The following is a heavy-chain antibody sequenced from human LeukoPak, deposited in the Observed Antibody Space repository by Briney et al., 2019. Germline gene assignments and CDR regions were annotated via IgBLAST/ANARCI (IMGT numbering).Heavy chain of an antibody. V-gene: IGHV3-11*01. CDR1: GFTFSDYY. J-gene: IGHJ6*03. D-gene: IGHD3-10*01. CDR3: ARRDYYGSGSSHHYYMDV. CDR2: ISCSGSTI. Sequence: PGGSLRLSCAASGFTFSDYYMSWIRQAPGKGLEWVSYISCSGSTIYYADSVKGRFTISRDNAKNSLYLQMNSLRAEDTAVYYCARRDYYGSGSSHHYYMDVWGKGTTVTVSS.